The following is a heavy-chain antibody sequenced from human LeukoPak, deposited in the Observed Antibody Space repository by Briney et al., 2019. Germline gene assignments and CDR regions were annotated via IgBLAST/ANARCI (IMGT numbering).Heavy chain of an antibody. V-gene: IGHV4-61*01. CDR2: IYNSGNT. CDR3: ARHRVGRTFDFDY. D-gene: IGHD1-26*01. J-gene: IGHJ4*02. CDR1: GGSVSSGSYY. Sequence: SETLSLTCTVSGGSVSSGSYYWSRIRQPPGKGLEWIGYIYNSGNTNYHPSLKSRVTISVDTPKNQFSMKLSSVTAADTAIYYCARHRVGRTFDFDYWGQGTRVTVSS.